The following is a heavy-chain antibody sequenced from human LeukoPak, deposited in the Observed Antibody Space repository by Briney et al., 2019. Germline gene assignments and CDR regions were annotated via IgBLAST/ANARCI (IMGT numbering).Heavy chain of an antibody. CDR1: GFTFSTYW. CDR3: ARELSMDV. CDR2: IKEDGTGK. Sequence: EGSLRLSCVASGFTFSTYWMSWVRQAPGKGLEWLANIKEDGTGKNHVDSVKGRFTISRDNAKNSLYLQMNSLRDGDTAVYYCARELSMDVWGQGTTVTVSS. V-gene: IGHV3-7*01. J-gene: IGHJ6*02.